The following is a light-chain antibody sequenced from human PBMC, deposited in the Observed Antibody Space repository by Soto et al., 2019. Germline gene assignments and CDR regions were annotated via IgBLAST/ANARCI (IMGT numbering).Light chain of an antibody. V-gene: IGKV3-20*01. J-gene: IGKJ1*01. CDR3: QDYGTSHLWT. Sequence: EVVLTQSPGALSLSPGEGVTLSCRASQNIRGNELAWYRQKRGQAPRLLIYGGSSRAEGIPDRFSGRGTGTNFTLTISRLEPEDSAVYYCQDYGTSHLWTFGQGTKLEIK. CDR2: GGS. CDR1: QNIRGNE.